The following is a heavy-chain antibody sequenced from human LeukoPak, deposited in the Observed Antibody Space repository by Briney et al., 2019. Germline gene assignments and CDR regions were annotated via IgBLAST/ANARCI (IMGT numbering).Heavy chain of an antibody. CDR1: GYTFTGYY. CDR2: INPNSGGT. V-gene: IGHV1-2*06. Sequence: ASVKVSCKASGYTFTGYYMHWVRQAPGQGLEWMGRINPNSGGTNYAQKFQGRVTMTRDTSISTAYMELSRLRSDDTAVYYCARDLVSGSYHDYWGQGTLVTVSS. J-gene: IGHJ4*02. CDR3: ARDLVSGSYHDY. D-gene: IGHD1-26*01.